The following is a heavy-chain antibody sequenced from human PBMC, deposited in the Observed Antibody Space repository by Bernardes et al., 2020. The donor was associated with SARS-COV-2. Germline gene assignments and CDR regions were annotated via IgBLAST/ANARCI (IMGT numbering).Heavy chain of an antibody. CDR3: ATDAHSGLDAFDI. CDR1: GYTFTGYY. Sequence: SVKVSCKASGYTFTGYYMHWVRQAPGQGLEWMGWINPNSGGTNYAQKFQGRVTMTRDTSISTAYMELSRLRSDDTAVYYCATDAHSGLDAFDIWGQGTMVTVSS. V-gene: IGHV1-2*02. CDR2: INPNSGGT. J-gene: IGHJ3*02. D-gene: IGHD6-19*01.